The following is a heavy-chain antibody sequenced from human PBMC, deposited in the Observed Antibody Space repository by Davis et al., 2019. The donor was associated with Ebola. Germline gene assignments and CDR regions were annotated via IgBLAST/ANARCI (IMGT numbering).Heavy chain of an antibody. D-gene: IGHD3-3*01. J-gene: IGHJ4*02. CDR2: MSSGGATI. CDR1: GFMFSSHP. V-gene: IGHV3-48*01. CDR3: VGGFGVVTPEY. Sequence: GESLKISCAASGFMFSSHPMSWVRQTPGQGLEWVSYMSSGGATIYYADSVKGRFTVSRDNAKKSLYLQMNSLRGEDTAVYYCVGGFGVVTPEYWGQGTLVTVSS.